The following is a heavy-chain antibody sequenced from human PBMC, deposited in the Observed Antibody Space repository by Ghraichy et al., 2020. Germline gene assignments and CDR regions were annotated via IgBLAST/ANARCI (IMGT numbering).Heavy chain of an antibody. Sequence: GGSLRLSCAASGFTFDDYAMHWVRQAPGKGLEWVSGISWNSGSIGYADSVKGRFTISRDNAKNSLYLQMNSLRAEDTALYYCAKDNSAGYCSGGSCSGPFDYWGQGTLVTVSS. J-gene: IGHJ4*02. CDR1: GFTFDDYA. D-gene: IGHD2-15*01. CDR3: AKDNSAGYCSGGSCSGPFDY. CDR2: ISWNSGSI. V-gene: IGHV3-9*01.